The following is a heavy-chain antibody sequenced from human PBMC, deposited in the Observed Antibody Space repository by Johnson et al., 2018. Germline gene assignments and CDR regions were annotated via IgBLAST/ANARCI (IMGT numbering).Heavy chain of an antibody. CDR1: GGSISIYY. CDR2: IHYSGST. Sequence: QVQLQESGPGLVKPSETLSLTCTVSGGSISIYYWSWIRQPPGKGLEWIGYIHYSGSTNDNPSRKSRVTTSVDTSKNQFSLRLTSVTPADTALYYCARGGGNCGMDAFVIWGQGIMVTVSS. D-gene: IGHD4-23*01. CDR3: ARGGGNCGMDAFVI. J-gene: IGHJ3*02. V-gene: IGHV4-59*01.